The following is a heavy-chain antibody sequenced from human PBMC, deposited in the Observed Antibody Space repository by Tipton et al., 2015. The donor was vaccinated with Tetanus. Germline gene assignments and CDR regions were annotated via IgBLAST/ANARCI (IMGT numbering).Heavy chain of an antibody. CDR2: IYTSGST. V-gene: IGHV4-4*07. D-gene: IGHD5-24*01. CDR1: RGSINKNY. J-gene: IGHJ4*02. Sequence: TLSLTCTVSRGSINKNYWSWIRQPAGKGLEWIGRIYTSGSTNYNPSLKSRVTMSVDTSKNQFSLNLSSVTAADTAVYYCARGDGSTLHYWGQGTLVTVSS. CDR3: ARGDGSTLHY.